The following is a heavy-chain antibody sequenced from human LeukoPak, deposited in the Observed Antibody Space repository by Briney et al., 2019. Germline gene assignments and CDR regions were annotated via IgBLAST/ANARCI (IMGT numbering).Heavy chain of an antibody. D-gene: IGHD3-10*01. Sequence: SVKVSCKASGGTFSSYAISWVRQTPGQGLEWMGGNIPIFGIANYAQKFQGRVTITADKSTSTAYIEESSVRSEETAVYYCAGETFAITMVRGVILHYWGQGTLVTVSS. CDR3: AGETFAITMVRGVILHY. J-gene: IGHJ4*02. V-gene: IGHV1-69*10. CDR1: GGTFSSYA. CDR2: NIPIFGIA.